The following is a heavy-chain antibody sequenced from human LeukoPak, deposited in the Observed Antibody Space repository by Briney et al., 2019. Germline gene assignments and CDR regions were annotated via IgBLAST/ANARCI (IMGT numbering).Heavy chain of an antibody. Sequence: ASVKVSCKASGYTFTCYYMHWVRQAPGQGVEWMGRINPNSGGTNYPQKFQARVTMSRDTSISTAYLELSRLRSDDTAVYYCARDRCSSTSCYRLGFDHWGQGTLVTVSS. CDR3: ARDRCSSTSCYRLGFDH. J-gene: IGHJ5*02. CDR2: INPNSGGT. V-gene: IGHV1-2*06. D-gene: IGHD2-2*01. CDR1: GYTFTCYY.